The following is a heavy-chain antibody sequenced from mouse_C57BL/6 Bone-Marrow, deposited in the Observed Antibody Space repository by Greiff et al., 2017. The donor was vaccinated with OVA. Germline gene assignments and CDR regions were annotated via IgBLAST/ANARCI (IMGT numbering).Heavy chain of an antibody. Sequence: LQESGAELVRPGASVTLSCKASGYTFTDYEMHWVKQTPVHGLEWIGAIDPETGGTAYNQKFKGKAILTADKSSSTAYMELRSLTSEDSALYYCTRRIYYGSSYQAWFAYWGQGILVTVSA. CDR1: GYTFTDYE. J-gene: IGHJ3*01. CDR2: IDPETGGT. D-gene: IGHD1-1*01. V-gene: IGHV1-15*01. CDR3: TRRIYYGSSYQAWFAY.